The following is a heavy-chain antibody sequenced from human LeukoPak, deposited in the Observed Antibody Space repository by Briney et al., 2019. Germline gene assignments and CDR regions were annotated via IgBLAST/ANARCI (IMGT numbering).Heavy chain of an antibody. CDR3: ARCTRITMVRGVIITGIYYFDY. CDR2: INHSGST. V-gene: IGHV4-34*01. D-gene: IGHD3-10*01. Sequence: PSETLSLTCAVYGGSFSGYYWSWIRQPPGKGLEWIGEINHSGSTNYNLSLKSRVTISVDTSKNQFSLKLSSVTAADTAVYYCARCTRITMVRGVIITGIYYFDYWGQGTLVTVSS. J-gene: IGHJ4*02. CDR1: GGSFSGYY.